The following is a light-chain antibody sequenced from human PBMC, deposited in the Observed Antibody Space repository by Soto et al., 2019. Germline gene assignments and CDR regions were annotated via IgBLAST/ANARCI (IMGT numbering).Light chain of an antibody. CDR2: EVS. V-gene: IGLV2-8*01. CDR1: SSDIGYYNF. CDR3: ISYAGSNNFV. Sequence: QSVLTQPPSASGSPGQSVTISCTGTSSDIGYYNFVSWYQQHPGKVPKLMIYEVSKRPSGVPDRFSGSKSGNTASLTVSGLQAEDEADYYCISYAGSNNFVFGTGTKVTVL. J-gene: IGLJ1*01.